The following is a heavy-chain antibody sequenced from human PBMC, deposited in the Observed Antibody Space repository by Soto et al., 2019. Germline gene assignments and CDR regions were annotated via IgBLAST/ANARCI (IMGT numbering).Heavy chain of an antibody. V-gene: IGHV3-74*01. D-gene: IGHD3-22*01. CDR1: GFAFASNW. CDR3: ARFGNYYETSGFIY. J-gene: IGHJ4*02. Sequence: PGGSLRLSCAASGFAFASNWMHWVRQAPGKGLVWVSRINTDGSTTTYADSVEGRFTISRDNAKNTLYLQMNSLRAEDTAVYYCARFGNYYETSGFIYWGQGTLVTVSS. CDR2: INTDGSTT.